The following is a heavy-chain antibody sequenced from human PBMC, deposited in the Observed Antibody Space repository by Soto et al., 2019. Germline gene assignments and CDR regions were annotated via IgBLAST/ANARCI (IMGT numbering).Heavy chain of an antibody. CDR1: GFTFSSYG. V-gene: IGHV3-33*01. J-gene: IGHJ5*02. D-gene: IGHD6-19*01. Sequence: QVQLVKSGGGVIQTGRSLRLSCAASGFTFSSYGMHWVRQAPGKGLEWVAVIWYDGSNKYYADSVKGRFTISRDNSKNTLYLQMNSLRAEDTAVYYCARSYSSGWYSGGWFDPWGQGTLVTVSS. CDR2: IWYDGSNK. CDR3: ARSYSSGWYSGGWFDP.